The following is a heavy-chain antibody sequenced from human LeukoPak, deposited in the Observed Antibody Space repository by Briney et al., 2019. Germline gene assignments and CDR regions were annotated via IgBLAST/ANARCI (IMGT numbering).Heavy chain of an antibody. CDR2: ISSSSSYI. J-gene: IGHJ4*02. V-gene: IGHV3-21*01. Sequence: GRSLRLSCAASGFTFSSYAMHWVRQAPGKGLEWVSSISSSSSYIYYADSVKGRFTISRDNAKNSLYLQMNSLRAEDTAVYYCARDLSNKWELLHTPYYFDYWGQGTLVTVSS. CDR3: ARDLSNKWELLHTPYYFDY. D-gene: IGHD1-26*01. CDR1: GFTFSSYA.